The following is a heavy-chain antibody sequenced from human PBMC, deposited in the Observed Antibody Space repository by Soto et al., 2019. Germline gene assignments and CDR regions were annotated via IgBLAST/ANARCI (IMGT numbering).Heavy chain of an antibody. D-gene: IGHD6-19*01. Sequence: QVQLQESGPGLVKPSETLSLTCTVSGGSISSYYWSWNRQPPGKGLEWIGYIYYSGSTNYNPSLKSRVTISVDTSKNQFSLKLSSVTAADTAVYYCARSDSSGWYFTWFDPWGQGTLVTVSS. CDR3: ARSDSSGWYFTWFDP. V-gene: IGHV4-59*01. CDR2: IYYSGST. CDR1: GGSISSYY. J-gene: IGHJ5*02.